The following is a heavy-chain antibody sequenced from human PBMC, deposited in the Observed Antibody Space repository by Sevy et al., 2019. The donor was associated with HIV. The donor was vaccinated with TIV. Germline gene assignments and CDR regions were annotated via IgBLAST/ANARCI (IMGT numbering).Heavy chain of an antibody. V-gene: IGHV1-18*01. Sequence: ASVKVSCETSGYTFTNYAISWVRQAPGQGLEWMGWISTYSCDTNYAQNLQGRVTMTTDSSTSTAYMDLRSLRSDDTALYYCVGDKRESSSSSGSYPFDYWGQGTLVTVSS. CDR2: ISTYSCDT. CDR3: VGDKRESSSSSGSYPFDY. J-gene: IGHJ4*02. CDR1: GYTFTNYA. D-gene: IGHD3-10*01.